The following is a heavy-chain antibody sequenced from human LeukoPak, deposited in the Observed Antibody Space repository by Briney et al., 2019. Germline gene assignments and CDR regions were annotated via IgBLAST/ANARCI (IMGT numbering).Heavy chain of an antibody. CDR3: VRGGYCSGGTCYPLNAFDL. V-gene: IGHV3-21*01. J-gene: IGHJ3*01. CDR1: GFTFSSYS. D-gene: IGHD2-15*01. Sequence: GGSLRLSCAASGFTFSSYSMNWVRQAPGKGLEWVSSISSSSSYIYYADSVKGRFTISRDSAKNSLFLQMYSLRAEDTAVYYCVRGGYCSGGTCYPLNAFDLWGQGTMVTVSS. CDR2: ISSSSSYI.